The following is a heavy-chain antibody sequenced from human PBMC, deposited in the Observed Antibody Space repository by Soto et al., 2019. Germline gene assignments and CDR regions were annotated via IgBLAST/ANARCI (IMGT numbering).Heavy chain of an antibody. Sequence: QVQLVESGGGVVQPGRSLRLSCAASGFTFSSYGMHWVRQAPGKGLEWVAVIWYDGSNKYYADSVKGRFTISRDNSKNTLYLQMTSRRAEETAVYYCARDRLGMDVCGQGTTVTVTS. V-gene: IGHV3-33*01. CDR3: ARDRLGMDV. CDR2: IWYDGSNK. CDR1: GFTFSSYG. J-gene: IGHJ6*02. D-gene: IGHD6-25*01.